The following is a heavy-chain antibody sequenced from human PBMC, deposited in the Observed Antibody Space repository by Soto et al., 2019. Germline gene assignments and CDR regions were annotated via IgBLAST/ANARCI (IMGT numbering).Heavy chain of an antibody. D-gene: IGHD3-10*01. V-gene: IGHV1-18*01. Sequence: GGSVKVSCKASGYTFTSYGISWVRQAPGQGLEWMGWISAYNGNTNYAQKLQGRVTMTTDTSTSTAYMELRSLRSDDTAVYYCARDWQPSGTDAFDIWGQGTMVTVSS. CDR2: ISAYNGNT. J-gene: IGHJ3*02. CDR1: GYTFTSYG. CDR3: ARDWQPSGTDAFDI.